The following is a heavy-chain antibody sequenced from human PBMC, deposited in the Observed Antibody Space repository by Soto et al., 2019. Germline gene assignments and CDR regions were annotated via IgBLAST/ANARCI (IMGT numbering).Heavy chain of an antibody. Sequence: PSETLSLTCSVAGDFINRGAYFWGWIRQPPGKGLEWIGSMYYSGRAHYNPSLKSRVAISVDTSKNQLSLKLRSVTAADAAVYYCETKQIAASGLAEMDHWGQGTLVPVYS. D-gene: IGHD3-10*01. CDR1: GDFINRGAYF. J-gene: IGHJ4*02. V-gene: IGHV4-39*01. CDR2: MYYSGRA. CDR3: ETKQIAASGLAEMDH.